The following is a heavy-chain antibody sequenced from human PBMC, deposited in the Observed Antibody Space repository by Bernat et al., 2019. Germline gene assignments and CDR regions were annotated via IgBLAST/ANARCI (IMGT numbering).Heavy chain of an antibody. D-gene: IGHD3-22*01. CDR3: ARGGMIVVVPYYYYYGMDV. Sequence: EVQLVESGGGLVQPGGSLRLSCAASGFTFSSYWMHWVRQAPGKGLVWVSRINSDGSSTSYADSVKGRFTIYRDKAKNRLYLQMNSLRGEDTAVYYCARGGMIVVVPYYYYYGMDVWGQGTTVTVSS. J-gene: IGHJ6*02. V-gene: IGHV3-74*01. CDR2: INSDGSST. CDR1: GFTFSSYW.